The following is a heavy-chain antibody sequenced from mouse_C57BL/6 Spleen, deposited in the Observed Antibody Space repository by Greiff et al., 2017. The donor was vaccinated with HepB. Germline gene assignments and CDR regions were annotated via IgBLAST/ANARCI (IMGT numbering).Heavy chain of an antibody. Sequence: QVQLQQPGAELVRPGSSVKLSCKASGYTFTSYWMDWVKQRPGQGLEWIGNIYPSDSETHYNQKFKDKATLTVDKSSSTAYMQLSSLTSEDSAVYYCAREEDGLLDYAMDYWGQGTSVTVSS. V-gene: IGHV1-61*01. J-gene: IGHJ4*01. CDR2: IYPSDSET. CDR3: AREEDGLLDYAMDY. D-gene: IGHD2-3*01. CDR1: GYTFTSYW.